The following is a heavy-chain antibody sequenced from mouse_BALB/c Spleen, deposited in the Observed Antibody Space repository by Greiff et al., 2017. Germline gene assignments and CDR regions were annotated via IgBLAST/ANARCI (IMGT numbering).Heavy chain of an antibody. D-gene: IGHD2-3*01. CDR2: IWSGGST. CDR3: ATHDGYYAMDY. J-gene: IGHJ4*01. Sequence: VKLLESGPGLVQPSQSLSITCTVSGFSLTSYGVHWVRQSPGKGLEWLGVIWSGGSTDYNAAFISRLSISKDNSKSQVFFKMNSLQANDTAIYYCATHDGYYAMDYWGQGTSVTVSS. V-gene: IGHV2-2*02. CDR1: GFSLTSYG.